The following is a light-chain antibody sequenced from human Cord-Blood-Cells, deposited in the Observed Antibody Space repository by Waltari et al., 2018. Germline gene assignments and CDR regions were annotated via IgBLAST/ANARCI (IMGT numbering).Light chain of an antibody. V-gene: IGKV3-20*01. CDR1: QSASSIY. CDR3: QQYGSSPWT. Sequence: SCRASQSASSIYLAWYQQKPGQAHRLLNYGASSRATGIPDRFSGSGSGTDFTLTISRLEPEDFAVYYCQQYGSSPWTFSQGTKVEIK. J-gene: IGKJ1*01. CDR2: GAS.